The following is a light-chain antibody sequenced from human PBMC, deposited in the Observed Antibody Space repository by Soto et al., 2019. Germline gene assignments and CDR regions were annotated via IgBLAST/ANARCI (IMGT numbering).Light chain of an antibody. CDR3: QHYGSSPYT. CDR2: DAS. Sequence: EIVLTQSPGTLSLSPGERATLSCRASQSVSSSYLAWYQQKPGQAPRLLIYDASSRATGIPGRFSGSGSGNDITLTISRLDPEDFAVYFCQHYGSSPYTFGQGTKLEIK. V-gene: IGKV3-20*01. J-gene: IGKJ2*01. CDR1: QSVSSSY.